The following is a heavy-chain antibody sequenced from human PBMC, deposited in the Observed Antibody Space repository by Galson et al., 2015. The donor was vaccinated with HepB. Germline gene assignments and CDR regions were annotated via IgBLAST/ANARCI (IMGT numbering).Heavy chain of an antibody. CDR2: ISYDGSNK. V-gene: IGHV3-30*04. CDR3: ARAPEDKQWLVGFGDY. Sequence: SLRLSCAASGFTFSSYAMHWVRQAPGKGLEWVAVISYDGSNKYYADSVKGRFTISRDNSKNTLYLQMNSLRAEDTAVYYCARAPEDKQWLVGFGDYWAREPWSPSPQ. D-gene: IGHD6-19*01. J-gene: IGHJ4*02. CDR1: GFTFSSYA.